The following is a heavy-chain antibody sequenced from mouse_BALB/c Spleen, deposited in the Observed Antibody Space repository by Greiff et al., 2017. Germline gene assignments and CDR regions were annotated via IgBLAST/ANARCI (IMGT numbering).Heavy chain of an antibody. CDR1: GYSFTSGYY. Sequence: DVQLQESGPGLVKPSQSLSLTCSVTGYSFTSGYYWNWIRQFPGNKLEWMGYISYDGSNNYNPSLKNRISITRDTSKNQFFLKLNSMTTEDTATYDCSSYGNWDYYAMDYWGQGTSVTVSS. V-gene: IGHV3-6*02. D-gene: IGHD2-1*01. CDR3: SSYGNWDYYAMDY. J-gene: IGHJ4*01. CDR2: ISYDGSN.